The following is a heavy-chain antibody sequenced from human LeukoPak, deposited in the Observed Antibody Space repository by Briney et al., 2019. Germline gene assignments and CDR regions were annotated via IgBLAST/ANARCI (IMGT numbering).Heavy chain of an antibody. CDR1: GYSISSSSYY. Sequence: ASETLSLTCVVSGYSISSSSYYWGWIRQPPGKGLEWIGSIYYSGSTYYNPSLKSRVTISVDTSKNQFSLKLSSVTAADTAVYYCARQVDYYDSSGSRTYYFDYWGQGTLVTVSS. CDR2: IYYSGST. CDR3: ARQVDYYDSSGSRTYYFDY. D-gene: IGHD3-22*01. J-gene: IGHJ4*02. V-gene: IGHV4-39*01.